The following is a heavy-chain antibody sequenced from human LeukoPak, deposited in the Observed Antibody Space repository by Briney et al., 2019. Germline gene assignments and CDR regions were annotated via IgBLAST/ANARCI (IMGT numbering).Heavy chain of an antibody. CDR2: MFFGGAT. J-gene: IGHJ4*02. CDR3: ARGFLAATISFDH. D-gene: IGHD5-12*01. CDR1: GFSVSNTY. Sequence: GGSLRLSCAASGFSVSNTYMTWVRQAPGKGLEWVASMFFGGATYYADSVKGRFTISRDDSKNTLYLQMNALRAADTAVYYCARGFLAATISFDHWGQGTLVSVSS. V-gene: IGHV3-53*01.